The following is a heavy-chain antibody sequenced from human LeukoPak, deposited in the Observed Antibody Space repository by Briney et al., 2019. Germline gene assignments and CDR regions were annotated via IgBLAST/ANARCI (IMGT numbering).Heavy chain of an antibody. Sequence: PSETLSLTCAVYGGSLSGYYWRWIRQPPGKGLEGIGEINHSGSTNYNPSLTSRGTISVDTCKNQFSLTLSSVTAADTAVYYCASGASGGVVPAFDYWGQGTLVTVSS. CDR1: GGSLSGYY. V-gene: IGHV4-34*01. CDR3: ASGASGGVVPAFDY. CDR2: INHSGST. D-gene: IGHD2-15*01. J-gene: IGHJ4*02.